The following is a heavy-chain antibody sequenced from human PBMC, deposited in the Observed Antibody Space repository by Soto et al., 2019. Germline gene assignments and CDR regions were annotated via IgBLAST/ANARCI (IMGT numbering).Heavy chain of an antibody. J-gene: IGHJ6*02. CDR2: IIPIFGTA. CDR1: GGTLSSYA. V-gene: IGHV1-69*01. D-gene: IGHD1-26*01. Sequence: QVQLVQSGAELKKPGSSVKVSCTASGGTLSSYAISCVRQAPGQGLEWMGGIIPIFGTANYAQKFQGRVTITADESTSTAYMELSSLRSEDRAVYYCARGSLGGVEYYYYGMDVWGQGTTVTVSS. CDR3: ARGSLGGVEYYYYGMDV.